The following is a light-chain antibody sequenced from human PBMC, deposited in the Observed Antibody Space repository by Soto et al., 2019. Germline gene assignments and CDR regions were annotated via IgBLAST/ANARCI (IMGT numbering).Light chain of an antibody. Sequence: DIQMTQSPSSLSASVGDTVTITCRASQSISRYLNWYQQKPGRDPKLQVFASSSLERGVPSRFSGSGSGTDFALTISSLQLEDFATYYWQQTDSIPRTFGQGTKVDIK. CDR3: QQTDSIPRT. J-gene: IGKJ1*01. CDR2: ASS. CDR1: QSISRY. V-gene: IGKV1-39*01.